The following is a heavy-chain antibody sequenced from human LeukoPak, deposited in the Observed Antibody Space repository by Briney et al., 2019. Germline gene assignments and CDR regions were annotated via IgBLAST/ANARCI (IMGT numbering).Heavy chain of an antibody. CDR2: ISAYNGNT. D-gene: IGHD4-17*01. J-gene: IGHJ5*02. CDR3: ARNPSRPATVTPWGWFDP. CDR1: GYTFTSYG. Sequence: VASVKVSCKASGYTFTSYGISWVRQATGQGLEWMGWISAYNGNTNYAQKLQGRVTMTTDTSTSTAYMELRSLRSDDTAVYCCARNPSRPATVTPWGWFDPWGQGTLVTVSS. V-gene: IGHV1-18*01.